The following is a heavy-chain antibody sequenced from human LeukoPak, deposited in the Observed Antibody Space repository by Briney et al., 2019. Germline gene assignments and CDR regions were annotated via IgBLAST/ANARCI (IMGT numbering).Heavy chain of an antibody. Sequence: PSETLSLTCTVSGGSISSSSYYWGWIRQPPGKGLEWIGSIYYSGSTYYNPSLKSRVTISVDTSKNQFSLKLSSVTAADTAVYYCAREPLITGTTAWFDPWGQGTLVTVSS. CDR1: GGSISSSSYY. CDR3: AREPLITGTTAWFDP. D-gene: IGHD1-20*01. V-gene: IGHV4-39*07. J-gene: IGHJ5*02. CDR2: IYYSGST.